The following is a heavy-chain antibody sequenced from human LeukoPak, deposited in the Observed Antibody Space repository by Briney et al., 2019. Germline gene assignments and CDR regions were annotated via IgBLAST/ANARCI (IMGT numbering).Heavy chain of an antibody. J-gene: IGHJ4*02. Sequence: GGSLRLSCAASGFTLRNYAMSWVRQAPGKGLEWVSSIGAGDKYTYYADSVKGRFTISRDNSKNSLYLQMNSLRAEDTAVYYCARADVIKVTTIDYWGQGTLVTVSS. CDR1: GFTLRNYA. CDR2: IGAGDKYT. V-gene: IGHV3-23*01. D-gene: IGHD1-1*01. CDR3: ARADVIKVTTIDY.